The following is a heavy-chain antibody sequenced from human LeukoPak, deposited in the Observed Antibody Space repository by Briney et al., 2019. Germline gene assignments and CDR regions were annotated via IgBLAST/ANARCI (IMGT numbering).Heavy chain of an antibody. D-gene: IGHD6-13*01. J-gene: IGHJ4*02. CDR2: INHSGST. Sequence: SETLSLTCAVYGGSFSGYYWSWIRQPPGKGLEWIGEINHSGSTNYNPSLKSRVTISVDTSKNQFSLKLSSVTAADTAVYYCAASGYRRYYFDYWGQGTLVTVSS. CDR3: AASGYRRYYFDY. V-gene: IGHV4-34*01. CDR1: GGSFSGYY.